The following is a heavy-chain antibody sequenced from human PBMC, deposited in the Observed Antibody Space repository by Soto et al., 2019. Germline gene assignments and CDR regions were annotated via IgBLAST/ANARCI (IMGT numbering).Heavy chain of an antibody. V-gene: IGHV3-21*01. J-gene: IGHJ5*02. D-gene: IGHD6-13*01. CDR3: TRDASRDSSARGWFDP. CDR2: ISSNSAYI. Sequence: GGSLTLSCAVSGFTFRSFTMNWVRQAPGKGLEWVSTISSNSAYIYYTDALRGRFTISRDNAKNSLHLQMNSVRAEDTAVYYCTRDASRDSSARGWFDPWGPGTLVTVSS. CDR1: GFTFRSFT.